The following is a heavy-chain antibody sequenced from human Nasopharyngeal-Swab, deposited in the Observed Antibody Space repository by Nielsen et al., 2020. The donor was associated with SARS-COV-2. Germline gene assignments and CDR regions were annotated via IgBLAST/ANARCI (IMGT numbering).Heavy chain of an antibody. CDR1: GYIFTSYW. CDR3: ALRSSGGRGYYYYYMDV. V-gene: IGHV5-51*01. D-gene: IGHD6-19*01. J-gene: IGHJ6*03. CDR2: IYPGDSDT. Sequence: GGSLRLSCQASGYIFTSYWIGWVRQMPGKGLEWMGIIYPGDSDTRYSPSFQGQVTISADKSISTAYLQWSSLKASDTAMYYCALRSSGGRGYYYYYMDVWGKGTTVTVSS.